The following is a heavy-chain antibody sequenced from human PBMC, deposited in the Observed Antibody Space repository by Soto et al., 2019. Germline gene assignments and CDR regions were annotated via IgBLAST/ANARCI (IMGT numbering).Heavy chain of an antibody. D-gene: IGHD3-22*01. CDR3: ASAVTPRSCYSSGYSDL. J-gene: IGHJ5*02. Sequence: RASVKVSCKASGDTFSCCAISWVRQAPGQGLEWMGGIVPIFNTAKYAQKFEGRVTITADKSTNTAFMDLSSLTSEDTAVYYCASAVTPRSCYSSGYSDLWGQGSLVSVSS. CDR2: IVPIFNTA. CDR1: GDTFSCCA. V-gene: IGHV1-69*06.